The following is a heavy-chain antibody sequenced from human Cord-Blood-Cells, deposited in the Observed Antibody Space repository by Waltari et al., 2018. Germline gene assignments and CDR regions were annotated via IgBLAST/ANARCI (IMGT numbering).Heavy chain of an antibody. CDR3: ARGLLNITGDPVYYYYYGMDV. J-gene: IGHJ6*02. V-gene: IGHV4-34*01. D-gene: IGHD7-27*01. CDR2: INHSGST. Sequence: QVQLQQWGAGPLKPSETLSLTCAVYGGSFSGYYWRWIRQPPGKGLEWIGEINHSGSTNYNPSLKSRVTISVDTSKNQFSLKLSSVTAADTAVYYCARGLLNITGDPVYYYYYGMDVWGQGTTVTVSS. CDR1: GGSFSGYY.